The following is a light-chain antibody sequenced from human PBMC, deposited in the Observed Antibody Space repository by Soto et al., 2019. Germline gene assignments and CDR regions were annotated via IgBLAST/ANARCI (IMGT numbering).Light chain of an antibody. CDR1: QSISSW. CDR2: KAS. Sequence: DIQITQSPSTLSSSVGDRVTITCRSSQSISSWLAWYQQKPGTAPKLLIYKASTLESGVPSRFSGTRSGTEFTLTVGSLQPDDFATYYCQQYNDSFPYTFGQGTKVDIK. V-gene: IGKV1-5*03. J-gene: IGKJ2*01. CDR3: QQYNDSFPYT.